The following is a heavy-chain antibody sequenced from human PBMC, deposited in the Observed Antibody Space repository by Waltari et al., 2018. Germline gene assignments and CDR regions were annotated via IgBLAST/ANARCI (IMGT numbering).Heavy chain of an antibody. D-gene: IGHD6-25*01. CDR1: GFTCSSYW. CDR2: IKQDGSEK. V-gene: IGHV3-7*01. J-gene: IGHJ6*02. Sequence: EVQLVESGGGLVKPGGSLSISCAASGFTCSSYWMSWVRQAPGKGLEWVANIKQDGSEKYYVDSVKGRFTISRDNAKNSLYLQMNSLRAEDTAVYYCARSPAPYYYYGMDVWGQGTTVTVSS. CDR3: ARSPAPYYYYGMDV.